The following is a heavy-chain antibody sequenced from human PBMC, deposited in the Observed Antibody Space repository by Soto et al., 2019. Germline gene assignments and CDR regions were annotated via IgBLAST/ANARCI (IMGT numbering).Heavy chain of an antibody. J-gene: IGHJ4*02. CDR3: AGASSYGTYYFDY. V-gene: IGHV3-21*01. D-gene: IGHD5-18*01. CDR2: ISSSSRYI. Sequence: PRLSCAASGFTFNSYSMNWVRQAPGRGLEWVSSISSSSRYIYYADSLKGRFTVSRDNAKNSLYLQMNSLRADDTAVYYCAGASSYGTYYFDYWGQGTLVTVSS. CDR1: GFTFNSYS.